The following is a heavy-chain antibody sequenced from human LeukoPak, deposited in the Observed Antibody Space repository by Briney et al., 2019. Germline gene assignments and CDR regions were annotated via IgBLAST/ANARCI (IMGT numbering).Heavy chain of an antibody. CDR1: GFTFDDYG. J-gene: IGHJ6*02. V-gene: IGHV3-20*04. CDR2: INWNGGST. Sequence: GGSLRLSCAASGFTFDDYGMSWVRQAPGKGLEWVSGINWNGGSTGYADSVKGQFTISRDNAKNSLYLQMNSLRAEDTAVYYCARAPHYSNYGPYYYGMDVWGQGTTVTVSS. CDR3: ARAPHYSNYGPYYYGMDV. D-gene: IGHD4-11*01.